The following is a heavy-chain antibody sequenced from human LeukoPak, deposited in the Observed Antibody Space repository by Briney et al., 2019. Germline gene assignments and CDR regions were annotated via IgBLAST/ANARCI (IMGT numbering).Heavy chain of an antibody. CDR2: INGDGSAS. CDR3: AKVNYYESSGYYDY. Sequence: GGSLRLSCAASGFTFRRHWMHWVRQAPGKGLVWVSRINGDGSASYYADSVKGRFSISRDNPKNTLYLHMHSLRAEDTAVYYCAKVNYYESSGYYDYWGQGTLVTVSS. D-gene: IGHD3-22*01. J-gene: IGHJ4*02. V-gene: IGHV3-74*01. CDR1: GFTFRRHW.